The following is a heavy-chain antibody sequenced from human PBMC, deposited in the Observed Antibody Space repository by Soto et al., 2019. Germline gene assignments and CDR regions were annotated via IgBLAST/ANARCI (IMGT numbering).Heavy chain of an antibody. CDR2: SYSGGST. D-gene: IGHD3-22*01. V-gene: IGHV3-53*01. J-gene: IGHJ4*02. CDR3: ARDETYYNSGDYHC. CDR1: GFTVSSNY. Sequence: EVQLVESGGGLIQPGGSLRLSCAASGFTVSSNYMSWVRQAPGKGLEWVSVSYSGGSTYYADSVKGRFTISRDNSKNTLYLQMNNLRAEDTAVYYCARDETYYNSGDYHCWGKGTLVTVSS.